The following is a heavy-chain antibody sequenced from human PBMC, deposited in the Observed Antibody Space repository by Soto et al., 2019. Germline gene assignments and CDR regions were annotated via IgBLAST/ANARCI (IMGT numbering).Heavy chain of an antibody. CDR3: ARPLRDRHLYHGLAA. Sequence: QVQLVQSGAELKKPGSSVKVSCKASGGTFSKYAISWVRQAPGQGLEWLGGIIPMFGTPDYAQKFQGRVTISADETTTTAYLELSSLRSADTAVYFCARPLRDRHLYHGLAAWGQGTTVTVSS. CDR2: IIPMFGTP. D-gene: IGHD3-22*01. V-gene: IGHV1-69*01. J-gene: IGHJ6*02. CDR1: GGTFSKYA.